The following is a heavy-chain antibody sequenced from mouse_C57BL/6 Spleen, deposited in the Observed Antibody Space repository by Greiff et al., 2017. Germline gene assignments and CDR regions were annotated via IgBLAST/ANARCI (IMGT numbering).Heavy chain of an antibody. CDR2: IDPSDSYT. CDR3: ARLYYSNFLYYFDY. Sequence: QVQLQQPGAELVKPGASVKLSCKASGYTFTSYWMQWVKQRPGQGLEWIGEIDPSDSYTNYNQKFKGKATLTVDTSSSTAYMQLSSLTSEDSAVYYCARLYYSNFLYYFDYWGQGTTLTVSS. D-gene: IGHD2-5*01. V-gene: IGHV1-50*01. CDR1: GYTFTSYW. J-gene: IGHJ2*01.